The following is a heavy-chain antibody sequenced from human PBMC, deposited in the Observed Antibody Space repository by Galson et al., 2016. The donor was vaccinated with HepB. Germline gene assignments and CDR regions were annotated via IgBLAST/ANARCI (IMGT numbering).Heavy chain of an antibody. J-gene: IGHJ4*02. CDR2: TRNRARSYTT. Sequence: SLRLSCAASGFILSDYYMDWVRQAPGKGLEWVGRTRNRARSYTTDYVASVKGRFTILRDNSRSSVFLHMHGLKPEDAAIYYCTRTGLGDFDYWGRGTLVTVSS. V-gene: IGHV3-72*01. CDR3: TRTGLGDFDY. CDR1: GFILSDYY.